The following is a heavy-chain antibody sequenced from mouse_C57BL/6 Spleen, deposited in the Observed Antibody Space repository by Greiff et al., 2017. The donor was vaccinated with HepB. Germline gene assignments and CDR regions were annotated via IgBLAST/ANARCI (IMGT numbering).Heavy chain of an antibody. CDR3: ARSNDGDY. J-gene: IGHJ2*01. Sequence: QVQLQQPGAELVKPGASVKLSCKASGYTFTSYWMQWVKQRPGQGLEWIGEIDPSDSYTNYNQKFKGKATLTVDTSSSTAYMQLSSLTSEDSAVYYCARSNDGDYWGQGTTLTVSS. CDR2: IDPSDSYT. V-gene: IGHV1-50*01. D-gene: IGHD2-12*01. CDR1: GYTFTSYW.